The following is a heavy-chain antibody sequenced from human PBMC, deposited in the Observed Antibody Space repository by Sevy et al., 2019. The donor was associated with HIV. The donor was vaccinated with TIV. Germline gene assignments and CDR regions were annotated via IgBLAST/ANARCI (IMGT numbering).Heavy chain of an antibody. Sequence: SETLSLTCTVSGGSISSYYWSWIRQPAGKGLEWIGRIYTSGSTNYNPSLKSRVTMSVDTSKNQFSLKLSSVTAADTAVYYCARDLGARDYDFWNGSQQTNYYYYGMDVWGQGTTVTVSS. CDR2: IYTSGST. D-gene: IGHD3-3*01. CDR3: ARDLGARDYDFWNGSQQTNYYYYGMDV. J-gene: IGHJ6*02. V-gene: IGHV4-4*07. CDR1: GGSISSYY.